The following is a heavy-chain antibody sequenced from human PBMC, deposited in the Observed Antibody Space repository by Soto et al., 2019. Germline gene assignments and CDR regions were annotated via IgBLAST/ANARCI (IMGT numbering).Heavy chain of an antibody. CDR1: GGSISSSEW. J-gene: IGHJ4*02. CDR3: ATRTGPPV. V-gene: IGHV4-4*02. D-gene: IGHD6-19*01. Sequence: QVLLQESGPGLVEPSGTLSLTCAVSGGSISSSEWWTWVRQPPGKGLEWIGEIYRGGTTNYNPPLESRVTISIDKSNKYFSLRLGSVTAADTAVYYCATRTGPPVWGQGPLVTVSS. CDR2: IYRGGTT.